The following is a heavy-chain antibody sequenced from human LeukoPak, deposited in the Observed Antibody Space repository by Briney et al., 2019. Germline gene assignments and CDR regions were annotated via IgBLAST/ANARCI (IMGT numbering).Heavy chain of an antibody. Sequence: PGGSLRLSCAVSGWSFSSYWMSWVRQVPGKGLEWVSSINEAGSDTRYADSVRGRLTISRVNAKNSLYLQMNSLTVEDTATYYCAGEPRQLAYWGQGTLVTVSS. CDR1: GWSFSSYW. V-gene: IGHV3-7*03. CDR2: INEAGSDT. J-gene: IGHJ4*02. D-gene: IGHD6-6*01. CDR3: AGEPRQLAY.